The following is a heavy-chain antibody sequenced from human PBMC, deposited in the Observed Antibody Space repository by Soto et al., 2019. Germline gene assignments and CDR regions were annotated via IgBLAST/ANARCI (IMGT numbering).Heavy chain of an antibody. CDR2: IIPMFDTP. V-gene: IGHV1-69*13. CDR1: GDTFSSDS. Sequence: SVKVYCKASGDTFSSDSFSWVRQAPGQGLEWMGGIIPMFDTPIYAQKFQDRVTITADESTSTAYMQLSSLRSGDTAVYYCARSGGLDRDFNYWGQGSLVTGSS. D-gene: IGHD2-15*01. J-gene: IGHJ4*02. CDR3: ARSGGLDRDFNY.